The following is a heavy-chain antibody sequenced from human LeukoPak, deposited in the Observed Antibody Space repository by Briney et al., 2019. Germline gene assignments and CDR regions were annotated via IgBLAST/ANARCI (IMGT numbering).Heavy chain of an antibody. CDR3: TRRRGGTSSRDY. CDR1: GGSFSGYY. D-gene: IGHD6-13*01. J-gene: IGHJ4*02. CDR2: VHYSGST. V-gene: IGHV4-34*01. Sequence: SETLSLTCAVYGGSFSGYYWSWIRQPPGQGLEWIGNVHYSGSTYYNPSLKSRVTISLDTSKNQFSLRLSSVTAADTSMYYCTRRRGGTSSRDYWGQGTLVTVSS.